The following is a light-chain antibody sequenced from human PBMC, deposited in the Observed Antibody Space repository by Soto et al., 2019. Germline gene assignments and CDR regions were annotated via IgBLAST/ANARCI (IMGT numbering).Light chain of an antibody. CDR3: GGWDDSLSGPV. CDR1: SSNIGRNY. CDR2: RNN. V-gene: IGLV1-47*01. J-gene: IGLJ2*01. Sequence: QSALTRPPSASGTPGQRVNISWSGSSSNIGRNYVYWYRQFPGTAPKLLIQRNNQRPSGVPARFSGSKSGTSASLAISGLRSEDEADYYCGGWDDSLSGPVFGGGTKLTVL.